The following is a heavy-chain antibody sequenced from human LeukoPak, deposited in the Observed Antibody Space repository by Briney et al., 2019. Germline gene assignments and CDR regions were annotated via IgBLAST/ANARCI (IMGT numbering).Heavy chain of an antibody. CDR2: ISYDGSNK. Sequence: GRSLRLSCAASGFTFSSYGMHWVRQAPAKGLEWVAVISYDGSNKYYADSVKGRFTISRDNSKNTLYLQMNSLRAEDTAVYYCAKDVYRGDYDILTGQVGMDVWGQGTTVTVSS. CDR1: GFTFSSYG. J-gene: IGHJ6*02. V-gene: IGHV3-30*18. D-gene: IGHD3-9*01. CDR3: AKDVYRGDYDILTGQVGMDV.